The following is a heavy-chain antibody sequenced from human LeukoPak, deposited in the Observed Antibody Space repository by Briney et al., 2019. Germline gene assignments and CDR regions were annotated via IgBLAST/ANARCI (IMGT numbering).Heavy chain of an antibody. CDR3: AREVGIPGYSGDGTRYHYYYIDV. CDR2: IKEDGSEK. D-gene: IGHD5-12*01. Sequence: PGGSLRLSCGPPGFTSNNYWMTWVRQAPGKGLEWVACIKEDGSEKYYVDSVRGRFSIFRDNAKKSLYPQMNSLRAEDTAVYYCAREVGIPGYSGDGTRYHYYYIDVWDTGTTVTVSS. V-gene: IGHV3-7*01. CDR1: GFTSNNYW. J-gene: IGHJ6*03.